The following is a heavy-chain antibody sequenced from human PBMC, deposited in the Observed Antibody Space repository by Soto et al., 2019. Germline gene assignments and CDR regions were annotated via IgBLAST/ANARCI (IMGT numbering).Heavy chain of an antibody. CDR3: AKSGSFSRPSLGYFDY. V-gene: IGHV1-69*05. CDR2: IIPIFGTA. D-gene: IGHD1-1*01. Sequence: SVKVSCKASGGTFSSYAISWVRQAPGQGLEWMGGIIPIFGTANYAQKFQGRLTMTTDTSITTAYMELSRLSSDDTAFYYCAKSGSFSRPSLGYFDYWGQGTLVTVSS. CDR1: GGTFSSYA. J-gene: IGHJ4*02.